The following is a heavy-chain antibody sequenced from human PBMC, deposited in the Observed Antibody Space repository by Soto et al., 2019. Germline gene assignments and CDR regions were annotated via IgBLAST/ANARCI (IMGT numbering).Heavy chain of an antibody. Sequence: GGSPRLSCPASGFTFSSYWMSWVRQAPGKGLEWVANIKQDGSEKYYVDSVKGRFTISRDDAKSSLYLQMNSLRAEDTAVYYCARDLGDFWSGFHAFDIWGQGTMVTVSS. CDR2: IKQDGSEK. CDR1: GFTFSSYW. J-gene: IGHJ3*02. V-gene: IGHV3-7*01. D-gene: IGHD3-3*01. CDR3: ARDLGDFWSGFHAFDI.